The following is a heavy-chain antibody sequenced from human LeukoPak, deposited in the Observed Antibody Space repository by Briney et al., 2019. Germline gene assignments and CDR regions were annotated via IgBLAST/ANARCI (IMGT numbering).Heavy chain of an antibody. J-gene: IGHJ4*02. V-gene: IGHV3-30-3*01. Sequence: GRSLRRSCAASGFTFSNYAMHWVRQAPGKGLEWVAVISYDGSNKYYADSVKGRFTISRDNSENTLYLQMNSLRAEDTAVYYCASIALSTVTTFDYWGQRTLVTVSS. CDR1: GFTFSNYA. CDR3: ASIALSTVTTFDY. CDR2: ISYDGSNK. D-gene: IGHD4-17*01.